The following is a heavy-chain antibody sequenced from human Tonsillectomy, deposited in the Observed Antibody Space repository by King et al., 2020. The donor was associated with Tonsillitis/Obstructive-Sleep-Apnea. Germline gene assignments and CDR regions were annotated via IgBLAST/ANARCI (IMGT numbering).Heavy chain of an antibody. D-gene: IGHD4-11*01. Sequence: VQLVESGGGLVQPGGSLRLSCAASGFSFSSYCMSWVRQAPGKGLEWVANIKQDGSEKYYVDSVKGRFTIPRDNAKNSLYVQMNSLRAEDTAVYYCAGSGRSKYGWFDSWGQGTLVTVSS. V-gene: IGHV3-7*03. J-gene: IGHJ5*01. CDR3: AGSGRSKYGWFDS. CDR1: GFSFSSYC. CDR2: IKQDGSEK.